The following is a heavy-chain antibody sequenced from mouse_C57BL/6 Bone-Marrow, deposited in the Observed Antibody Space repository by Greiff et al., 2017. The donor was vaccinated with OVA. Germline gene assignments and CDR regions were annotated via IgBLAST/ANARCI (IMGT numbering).Heavy chain of an antibody. CDR1: GYPFTSYW. V-gene: IGHV1-69*01. J-gene: IGHJ1*03. D-gene: IGHD4-1*01. CDR3: ATLGDLYFDV. Sequence: QVQLQQPGAELVMPGASVKLSCKASGYPFTSYWLHWVKQRPGQGLEWIGEIDPSDSYTNYNQKFKGKSTLTVDKSSSTAYMQLSSLTSEDSAVYYCATLGDLYFDVWGTGTTVTVSS. CDR2: IDPSDSYT.